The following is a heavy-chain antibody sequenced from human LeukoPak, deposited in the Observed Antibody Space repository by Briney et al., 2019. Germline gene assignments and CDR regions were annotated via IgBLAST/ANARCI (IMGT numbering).Heavy chain of an antibody. CDR1: GYTVSSNY. D-gene: IGHD3-22*01. V-gene: IGHV3-53*01. Sequence: GGSLRLSCAASGYTVSSNYMSGVRQAPGKGLEWVSVIYSGGSTYYADSVKGRFTISRDNSKNTLYLQMNSLRAVDTAVYYCARALRSGYYFFDYWGQGTLVTVSS. CDR2: IYSGGST. J-gene: IGHJ4*02. CDR3: ARALRSGYYFFDY.